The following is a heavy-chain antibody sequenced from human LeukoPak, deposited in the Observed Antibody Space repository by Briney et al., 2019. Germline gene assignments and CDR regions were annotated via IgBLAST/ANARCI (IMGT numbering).Heavy chain of an antibody. CDR2: ISSSSSYI. J-gene: IGHJ4*02. CDR1: GFTFSSYS. D-gene: IGHD4-17*01. CDR3: ARDYHPDDYGDPNPFDY. Sequence: GGSLRLSCAASGFTFSSYSMNWVRQAPGKGLEWVSSISSSSSYIYYADSVKGRFTISRDNAKNSLYLQMNSLRAEDTAVYYCARDYHPDDYGDPNPFDYWGQGTLVTVSS. V-gene: IGHV3-21*01.